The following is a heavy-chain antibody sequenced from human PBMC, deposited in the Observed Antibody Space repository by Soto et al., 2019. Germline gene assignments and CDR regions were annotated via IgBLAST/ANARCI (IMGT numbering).Heavy chain of an antibody. CDR1: GGSFSGYY. V-gene: IGHV4-34*01. CDR3: ARREFWSGYYFDY. D-gene: IGHD3-3*01. CDR2: INHSGST. Sequence: SETLSLTCAVYGGSFSGYYWSWIRQPPGKGLEWIGEINHSGSTNYNPSLKSRVTISVDTSKNQFSLKLSSVTAADTAVYYCARREFWSGYYFDYWGQGTLVTVS. J-gene: IGHJ4*02.